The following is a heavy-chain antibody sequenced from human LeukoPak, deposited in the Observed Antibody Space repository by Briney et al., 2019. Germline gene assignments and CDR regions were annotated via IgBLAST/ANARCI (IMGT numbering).Heavy chain of an antibody. V-gene: IGHV3-23*01. CDR1: GFTFSSYA. J-gene: IGHJ4*02. CDR2: ASGSGGT. Sequence: PGGSLRLSCAASGFTFSSYAMSWVRQAPGKGLEWVSGASGSGGTYYADSVKGRFTISRDNSKNTLYLQMNSLRAEDTAVYYCAKGYSGYDPFDSWGQGTLVTVSS. CDR3: AKGYSGYDPFDS. D-gene: IGHD5-12*01.